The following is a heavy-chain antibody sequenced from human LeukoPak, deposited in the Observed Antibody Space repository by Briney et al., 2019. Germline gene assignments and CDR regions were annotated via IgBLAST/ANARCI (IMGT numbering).Heavy chain of an antibody. CDR3: ATSEARSNGWYVY. CDR2: IRYDGSNE. Sequence: GGSLRLSCAASGFTFSSYGMHWVRQAPGKGLEWVSFIRYDGSNEYYADSVRGRFTISRDNSKNMLYLQMNSLRAEDTAVYYCATSEARSNGWYVYWGQGTLVTVSS. V-gene: IGHV3-30*02. J-gene: IGHJ4*02. D-gene: IGHD6-19*01. CDR1: GFTFSSYG.